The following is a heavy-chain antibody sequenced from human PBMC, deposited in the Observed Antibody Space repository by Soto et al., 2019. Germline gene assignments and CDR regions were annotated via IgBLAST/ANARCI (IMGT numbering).Heavy chain of an antibody. D-gene: IGHD6-19*01. CDR2: VSHDGRNT. V-gene: IGHV3-30*18. J-gene: IGHJ4*02. CDR1: GFTFSDYA. Sequence: VQLVESGGGVVQPGRSLRLSCAASGFTFSDYAMHWVRQAPGKGLEWVAVVSHDGRNTHYADSVKGRFTISRDSSKNTVSLEMTSPRAEDTAVYYCAKGGRQWLVTSDFNYWGQGARVTVSS. CDR3: AKGGRQWLVTSDFNY.